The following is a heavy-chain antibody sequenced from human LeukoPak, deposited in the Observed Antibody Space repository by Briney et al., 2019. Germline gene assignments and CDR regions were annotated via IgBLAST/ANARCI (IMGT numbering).Heavy chain of an antibody. D-gene: IGHD6-19*01. V-gene: IGHV3-23*01. CDR3: AKDLDARIAVAGIDY. CDR1: GFTFSSYA. J-gene: IGHJ4*02. Sequence: GGSLRLSCAASGFTFSSYAMSWVRQAPGKGLEWVSAIGGSGGSTYYADSVKGRFTISRDNSKNTLYLQMNGLRAEDTAVYYCAKDLDARIAVAGIDYWGQGTLVTVSS. CDR2: IGGSGGST.